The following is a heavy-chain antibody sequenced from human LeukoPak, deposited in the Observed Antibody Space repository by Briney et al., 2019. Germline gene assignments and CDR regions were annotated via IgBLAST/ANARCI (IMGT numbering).Heavy chain of an antibody. CDR1: GFSVSNYY. J-gene: IGHJ5*02. V-gene: IGHV3-66*03. D-gene: IGHD4-17*01. CDR2: IRDSGET. CDR3: ARDRAVTQDWVEFDP. Sequence: GGSLRLSCAGSGFSVSNYYMSWARKAPGKGLEWVSLIRDSGETFYADSVKGRFTISRDNSKNTLYLQMNRLRVEDTAVYFCARDRAVTQDWVEFDPWGQGTLVTVSS.